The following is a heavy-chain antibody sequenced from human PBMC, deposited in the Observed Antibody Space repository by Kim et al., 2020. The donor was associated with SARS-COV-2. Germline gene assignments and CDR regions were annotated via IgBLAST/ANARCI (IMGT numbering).Heavy chain of an antibody. CDR3: ARGEGGWYHYFDY. CDR2: IWYDGSNK. D-gene: IGHD6-19*01. J-gene: IGHJ4*02. Sequence: GGSLRLSCAASGFTFSSYGMHWVRQAPGKGLEWVAVIWYDGSNKYYADSVKGRFTISRDNSKNTLYLQMNSLRAEDTAVYYCARGEGGWYHYFDYWGQGTLVTVSS. CDR1: GFTFSSYG. V-gene: IGHV3-33*01.